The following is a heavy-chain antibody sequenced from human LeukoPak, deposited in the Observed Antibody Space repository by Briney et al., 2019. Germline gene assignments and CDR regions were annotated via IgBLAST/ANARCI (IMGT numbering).Heavy chain of an antibody. J-gene: IGHJ4*02. CDR2: IYYSGST. CDR3: VRHIDGSSNFDY. CDR1: GGSISSYY. D-gene: IGHD6-6*01. V-gene: IGHV4-39*01. Sequence: SETLSLTCTVSGGSISSYYWSRIRQPPGKGLEWIGSIYYSGSTYYNPSLKSRVTISVDTSKNQFSLKLNSVTASDTAVYYCVRHIDGSSNFDYWGQGTLVTVSS.